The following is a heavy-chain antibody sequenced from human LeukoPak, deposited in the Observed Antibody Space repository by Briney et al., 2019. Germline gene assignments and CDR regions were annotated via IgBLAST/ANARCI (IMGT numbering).Heavy chain of an antibody. CDR3: AKVDWGGYMDV. D-gene: IGHD7-27*01. CDR2: ISYDGSNK. CDR1: GFTFSSYA. V-gene: IGHV3-30*07. J-gene: IGHJ6*03. Sequence: SGGSLRLSCAASGFTFSSYAMHWVRQAPGKGLEWVAVISYDGSNKYYADSVKGRFTISRDNSKNTLYLQMNSLRAEDTAVYYCAKVDWGGYMDVWGKGTTVTVSS.